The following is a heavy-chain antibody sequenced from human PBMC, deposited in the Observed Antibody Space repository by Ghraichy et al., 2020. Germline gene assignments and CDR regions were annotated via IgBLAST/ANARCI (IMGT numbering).Heavy chain of an antibody. D-gene: IGHD6-19*01. V-gene: IGHV4-4*07. CDR1: GGSISGYS. CDR3: ATAGSGWYYFDY. J-gene: IGHJ4*02. CDR2: IYTSGIT. Sequence: SETLSLTCTVSGGSISGYSCSWIRQPAGKGLEWIGRIYTSGITNYNPSLKSRVTMSVDTSKNQFSLKLSSVTAADTAVYYCATAGSGWYYFDYWGQGTLVTVSP.